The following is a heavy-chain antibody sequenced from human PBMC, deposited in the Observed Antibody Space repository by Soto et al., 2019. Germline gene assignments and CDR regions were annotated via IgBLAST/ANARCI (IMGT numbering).Heavy chain of an antibody. V-gene: IGHV3-30*09. Sequence: GGSLRLSXLASGFIFRSYAMHWVRQAPGKGLEWVAVITYDGANGYYADSVRGRFAISRDNSKSTLFLQMNSLRPEDTAVYYCARAFSGSYPNFDYWGQGTLVTVSS. D-gene: IGHD1-26*01. J-gene: IGHJ4*02. CDR1: GFIFRSYA. CDR2: ITYDGANG. CDR3: ARAFSGSYPNFDY.